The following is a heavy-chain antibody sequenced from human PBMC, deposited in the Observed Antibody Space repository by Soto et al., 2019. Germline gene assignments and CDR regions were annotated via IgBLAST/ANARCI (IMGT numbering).Heavy chain of an antibody. D-gene: IGHD3-16*01. J-gene: IGHJ6*02. Sequence: GSSVKVSSKASGCAFAQSVINWVRQAPGHGLEWMGFSTHTGNTNYAQNFQGRVVLTTDTSTSTAYMEVTSLRSDDPAVYYCARNGEHPLDYRGPGTTVTGSS. CDR3: ARNGEHPLDY. V-gene: IGHV1-18*01. CDR2: STHTGNT. CDR1: GCAFAQSV.